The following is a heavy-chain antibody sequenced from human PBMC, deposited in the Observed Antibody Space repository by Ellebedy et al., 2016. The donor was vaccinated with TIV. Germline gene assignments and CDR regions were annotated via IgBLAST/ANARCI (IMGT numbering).Heavy chain of an antibody. Sequence: GESLKISXGVSGFTFSSYAMNWVRQVPGKGLEWVSSIRYNGIDTYYADSVKGRFTISRDNAKNTLYVQMNSLRVEDTAVYFCAKEQGYSGYPQDYWGQGTLVTVSS. CDR2: IRYNGIDT. CDR1: GFTFSSYA. J-gene: IGHJ4*02. D-gene: IGHD5-12*01. V-gene: IGHV3-23*01. CDR3: AKEQGYSGYPQDY.